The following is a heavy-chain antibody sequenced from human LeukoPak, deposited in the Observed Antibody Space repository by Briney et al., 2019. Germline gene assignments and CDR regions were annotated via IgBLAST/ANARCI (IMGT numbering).Heavy chain of an antibody. Sequence: GGSLRLSCAASGFTFSFYSMNWVRQSPGKGLEWVSSISNTNAIFYADSVKGRFTISRDNARNSLYLQMFSLRVEDTAVYYCAREQTRGGDLDYWGQGARVTVSS. V-gene: IGHV3-69-1*01. J-gene: IGHJ4*02. CDR1: GFTFSFYS. CDR2: ISNTNAI. CDR3: AREQTRGGDLDY. D-gene: IGHD2-21*02.